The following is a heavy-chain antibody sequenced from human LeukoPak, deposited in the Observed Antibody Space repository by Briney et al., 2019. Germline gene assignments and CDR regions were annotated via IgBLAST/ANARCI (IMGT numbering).Heavy chain of an antibody. CDR3: VRDPLYSSSWQFDY. Sequence: GGSLRLSCVASGITFSSYSMNWVRQAPGKGLEWVSYISSFSGTINYADSVKGRFTISRDNAKNSLYLQMNSLRAEDTAVYYCVRDPLYSSSWQFDYWGQGTLVTVSS. CDR1: GITFSSYS. J-gene: IGHJ4*02. CDR2: ISSFSGTI. D-gene: IGHD6-13*01. V-gene: IGHV3-48*01.